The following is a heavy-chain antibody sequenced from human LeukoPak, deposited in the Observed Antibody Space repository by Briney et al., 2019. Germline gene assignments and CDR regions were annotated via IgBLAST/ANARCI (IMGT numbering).Heavy chain of an antibody. V-gene: IGHV4-31*03. Sequence: PSQTLSLTCTVSGGSISSGGYFWSWIRQHPGKGLECIGYTYYSGTTYYNPSLKSRVTMSVVTSKNQFSLRLTSVTAADTALYYCARLNWEYFFDYWGQGSLVTVSS. CDR2: TYYSGTT. J-gene: IGHJ4*02. CDR1: GGSISSGGYF. D-gene: IGHD7-27*01. CDR3: ARLNWEYFFDY.